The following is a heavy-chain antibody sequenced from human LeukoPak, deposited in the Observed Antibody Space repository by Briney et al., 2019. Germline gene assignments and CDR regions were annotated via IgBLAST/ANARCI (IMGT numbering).Heavy chain of an antibody. CDR1: GGSFSGYY. V-gene: IGHV4-34*01. CDR2: INHSGST. J-gene: IGHJ4*02. CDR3: ARGSRGCSYGYLGY. Sequence: SETLSLTCAVYGGSFSGYYWSWIRQPPGKGLEWIGEINHSGSTNYNPSLKSRVTISVDTSKNQFSLKLSSVTAADTAVYYCARGSRGCSYGYLGYWGQGTLVTVSS. D-gene: IGHD5-18*01.